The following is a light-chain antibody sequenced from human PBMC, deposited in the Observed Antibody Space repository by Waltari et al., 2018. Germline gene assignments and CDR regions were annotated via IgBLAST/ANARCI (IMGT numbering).Light chain of an antibody. V-gene: IGKV3-20*01. CDR1: QTVRTTY. CDR3: QQYDISPLT. Sequence: EIVLTQSPGTLSLSPGERATLSCRASQTVRTTYLAWYHQKPGQAPTLLIYGASSRATGIPDRFSGSGSGTDVSLTISSLEPEDFAVYYCQQYDISPLTFGGGTKVEIK. J-gene: IGKJ4*01. CDR2: GAS.